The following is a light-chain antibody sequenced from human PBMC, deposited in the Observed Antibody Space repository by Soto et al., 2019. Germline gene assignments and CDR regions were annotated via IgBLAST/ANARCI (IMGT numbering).Light chain of an antibody. CDR3: QHYNSYSEA. J-gene: IGKJ1*01. V-gene: IGKV1-5*03. CDR1: QSVYNT. Sequence: DIKMTQSPSTLSASAGDRVTITCRASQSVYNTFAWYQQKPGKAPKLLIYQASSLETGVPSRFSGSGSGTEFTLTISSLQPDDFATYYCQHYNSYSEAFGQGTKVDI. CDR2: QAS.